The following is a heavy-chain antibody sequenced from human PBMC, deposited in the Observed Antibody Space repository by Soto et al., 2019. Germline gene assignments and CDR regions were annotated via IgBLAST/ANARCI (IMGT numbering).Heavy chain of an antibody. CDR1: GGSISSYY. Sequence: PSETLSLTCTVSGGSISSYYWSWIRQPPGKGLEWIGYIYYSGSTNYNPSLKSRVTISVDTSKNQFSLKLSSVTAADTAVYYCARADIVVVTAIVFDYWGQGTLVTVSS. V-gene: IGHV4-59*01. J-gene: IGHJ4*02. CDR2: IYYSGST. D-gene: IGHD2-21*02. CDR3: ARADIVVVTAIVFDY.